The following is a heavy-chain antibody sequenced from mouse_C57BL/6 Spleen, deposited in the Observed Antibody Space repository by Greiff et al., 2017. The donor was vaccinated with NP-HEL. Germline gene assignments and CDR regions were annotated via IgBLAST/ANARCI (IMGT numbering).Heavy chain of an antibody. D-gene: IGHD2-14*01. J-gene: IGHJ4*01. Sequence: QVQLQQPGTELVKPGASVKLSCTASGYTFTSYWMHWVKQRPEQGLEWIGNINPSNGGTNYNEKFKSKATMTVDKSSNTAYLQLSSLTSEDTAVYYCAIGYSLCAMDYWGQGTSVTVSS. CDR3: AIGYSLCAMDY. CDR2: INPSNGGT. CDR1: GYTFTSYW. V-gene: IGHV1-53*01.